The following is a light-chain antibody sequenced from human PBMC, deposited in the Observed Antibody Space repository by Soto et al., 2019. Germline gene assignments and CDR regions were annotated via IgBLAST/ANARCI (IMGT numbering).Light chain of an antibody. Sequence: EIVLTQSPATLSLSPGQRATLSCRASPSDDNYIAWYQQKPGQAPRLLIYGAFNRATGIPARFSGSGSGTDFTLTINSLEPEDFAVYYCQQRNIWPPVTFGQGTQLEIK. CDR3: QQRNIWPPVT. J-gene: IGKJ5*01. V-gene: IGKV3-11*01. CDR1: PSDDNY. CDR2: GAF.